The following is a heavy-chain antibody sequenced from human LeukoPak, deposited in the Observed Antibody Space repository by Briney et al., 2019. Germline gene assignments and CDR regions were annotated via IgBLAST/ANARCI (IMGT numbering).Heavy chain of an antibody. D-gene: IGHD2/OR15-2a*01. V-gene: IGHV4-59*01. CDR3: ARDLRVTPVEEYYYYGMDV. CDR2: INYSGST. CDR1: GGSISNYY. Sequence: SETLSLTCTVSGGSISNYYWNWIRQSPGKGLEWIGYINYSGSTNYNPSLKSRVTISVDTSKNQFSLKMSSVTAADTAVYFCARDLRVTPVEEYYYYGMDVWGQGTRVTVSS. J-gene: IGHJ6*02.